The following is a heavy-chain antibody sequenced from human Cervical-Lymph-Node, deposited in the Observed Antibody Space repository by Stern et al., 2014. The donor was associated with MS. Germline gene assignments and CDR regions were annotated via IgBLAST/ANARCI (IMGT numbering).Heavy chain of an antibody. J-gene: IGHJ4*02. CDR1: GGSVISGSFY. Sequence: QVQLQESGPRLVKPSETLSLTCTVSGGSVISGSFYWSWIRQPPGKGLEWIGYIYYSGTTNYNPSLKSRVTISVDTSKNQFSLKLSSVTAADTAVYYCARARSVAGTGYFDYWGQGTLVTVSS. CDR3: ARARSVAGTGYFDY. D-gene: IGHD6-19*01. CDR2: IYYSGTT. V-gene: IGHV4-61*01.